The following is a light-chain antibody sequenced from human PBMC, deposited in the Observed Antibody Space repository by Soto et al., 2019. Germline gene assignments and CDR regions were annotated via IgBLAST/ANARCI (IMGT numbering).Light chain of an antibody. Sequence: EIVMTQSPATLSVSPGERATLSCRASQGIGSTLAWYQQKPGQTPKLLIYDASTRATGVPARFSGGGSGTEFTLTINSLQSEDFAIYYCQQYSNWPPWTFGPGTKVDI. J-gene: IGKJ1*01. CDR2: DAS. V-gene: IGKV3-15*01. CDR3: QQYSNWPPWT. CDR1: QGIGST.